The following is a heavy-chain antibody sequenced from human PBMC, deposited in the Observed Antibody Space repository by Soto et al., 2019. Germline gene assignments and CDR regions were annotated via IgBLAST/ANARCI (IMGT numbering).Heavy chain of an antibody. J-gene: IGHJ4*02. V-gene: IGHV5-51*01. Sequence: GESLKISCKGSGYRLTSYLLACLRQMSWKGLEWIVLSYPGESNTIYSPSFQGQVTISADKSISTAYLQWSSLKASDTAMYYCARGVGGNLVYFVYWGQAALVTVSS. CDR2: SYPGESNT. CDR1: GYRLTSYL. CDR3: ARGVGGNLVYFVY. D-gene: IGHD2-15*01.